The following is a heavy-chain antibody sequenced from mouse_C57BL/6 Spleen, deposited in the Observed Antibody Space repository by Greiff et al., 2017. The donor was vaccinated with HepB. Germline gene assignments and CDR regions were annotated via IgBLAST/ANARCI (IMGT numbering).Heavy chain of an antibody. J-gene: IGHJ2*01. V-gene: IGHV5-4*03. CDR3: ARGGYYGSRDYFDY. CDR1: GFTFSSYA. D-gene: IGHD1-1*01. Sequence: EVKVEESGGGLVKPGGSLKLSCAASGFTFSSYAMSWVRQTPEKRLEWVATISDGGSYTYYPDNVKGRFTISRDNAKNNLYLQMSHLKSEDTAMYYCARGGYYGSRDYFDYWGQGTTLTVSS. CDR2: ISDGGSYT.